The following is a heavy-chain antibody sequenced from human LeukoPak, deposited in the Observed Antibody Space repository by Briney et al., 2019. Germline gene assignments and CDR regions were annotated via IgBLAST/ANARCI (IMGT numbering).Heavy chain of an antibody. J-gene: IGHJ2*01. CDR3: ARSTVSSRYFDL. CDR1: GGSISSSSYY. V-gene: IGHV4-39*07. D-gene: IGHD4-17*01. CDR2: IYYSGST. Sequence: PSETLSLTCTVSGGSISSSSYYWGWIRQPPGKGLEWIGSIYYSGSTYYNPSLKSRVTISVDTSKNQFSLKLSSVTAADTAVYYCARSTVSSRYFDLWGRGTLVTVSS.